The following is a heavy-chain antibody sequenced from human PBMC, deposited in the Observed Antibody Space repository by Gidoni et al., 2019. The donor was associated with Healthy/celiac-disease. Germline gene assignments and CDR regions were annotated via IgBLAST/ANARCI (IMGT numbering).Heavy chain of an antibody. V-gene: IGHV3-9*01. CDR2: ISWNSGSI. Sequence: DVQLVESGGGLVQPGRSLRTSCAPSGFNFDDYAMHWGRQAPGKGLEWVSGISWNSGSIGYADSVKGRFTISRDNAKNSLYLQMNSLRAEDTALYYCAKGGRYYDGMDVWGQGTTVTVSS. CDR1: GFNFDDYA. J-gene: IGHJ6*02. CDR3: AKGGRYYDGMDV. D-gene: IGHD1-26*01.